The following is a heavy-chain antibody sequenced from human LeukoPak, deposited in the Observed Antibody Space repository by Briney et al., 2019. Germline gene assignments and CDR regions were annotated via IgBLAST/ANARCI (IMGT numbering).Heavy chain of an antibody. Sequence: PGGSLRLSCAGYGFTFRRYAMSWVRQAPGKGLEWVASSSDNGGSTYYADSVKGRFTISRDNSKNTLYVQMDNLRVDDTAVYYCAKDAPFYDSSGDPDHAFDFWGQGTMVTVSS. D-gene: IGHD3-22*01. V-gene: IGHV3-23*01. CDR3: AKDAPFYDSSGDPDHAFDF. J-gene: IGHJ3*01. CDR2: SSDNGGST. CDR1: GFTFRRYA.